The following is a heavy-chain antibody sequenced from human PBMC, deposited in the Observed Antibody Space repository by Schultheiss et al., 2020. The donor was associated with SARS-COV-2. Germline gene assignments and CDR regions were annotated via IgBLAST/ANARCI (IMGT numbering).Heavy chain of an antibody. CDR1: GGSFSGYY. D-gene: IGHD2-2*01. J-gene: IGHJ1*01. CDR3: ARLGYCSSTSCLGRYFQH. V-gene: IGHV4-34*01. CDR2: INHSGST. Sequence: GSLRLSCAVYGGSFSGYYWSWIRQPPGKGLEWIGEINHSGSTNYKSSLKSRVTISVDTSKNQFSLKLSSVTAADTAVYYCARLGYCSSTSCLGRYFQHWGQGTLVTVSS.